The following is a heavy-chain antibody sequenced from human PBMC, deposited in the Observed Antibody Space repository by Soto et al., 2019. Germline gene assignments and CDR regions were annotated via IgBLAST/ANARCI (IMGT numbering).Heavy chain of an antibody. CDR3: TTSKEYSATTLDY. J-gene: IGHJ4*02. V-gene: IGHV3-15*01. CDR2: IKSKTDGGTT. D-gene: IGHD5-12*01. Sequence: EVQLVESGGGLVKPGGSLRLSCAASGFTFSNAWMSWVRQAPGKGLEWVGRIKSKTDGGTTDYAAPVKGRFTISRDDSKNTLYLQMNSLKTEDTAVYYCTTSKEYSATTLDYWGQGTLVTVSS. CDR1: GFTFSNAW.